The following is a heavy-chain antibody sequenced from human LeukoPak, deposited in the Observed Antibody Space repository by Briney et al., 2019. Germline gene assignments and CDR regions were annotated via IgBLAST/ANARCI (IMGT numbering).Heavy chain of an antibody. CDR1: GXSISSRSYY. D-gene: IGHD2-21*02. Sequence: SETLSLTCTVSGXSISSRSYYWGWIRRPPGKGLEWIGSMYYSGSTNYSPSLKSRVTISVDTSKNQFSLKLSSVTAADTAVYYCARGDSYVQIDYWGQGTLVTVSS. CDR2: MYYSGST. J-gene: IGHJ4*02. CDR3: ARGDSYVQIDY. V-gene: IGHV4-39*01.